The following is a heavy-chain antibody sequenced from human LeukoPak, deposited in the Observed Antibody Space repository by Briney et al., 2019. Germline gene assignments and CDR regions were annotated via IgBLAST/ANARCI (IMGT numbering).Heavy chain of an antibody. V-gene: IGHV3-30*02. CDR2: IRYDGSNK. Sequence: GGSLRLSCAASGFTFSSYGMHWVRQAPGKGLEWVAFIRYDGSNKYYADSVKGRFTISRDNAKNSLYLQMNSLRAEDTAVYYCARGHYYGLDVWGKGTTVTISS. CDR1: GFTFSSYG. J-gene: IGHJ6*04. CDR3: ARGHYYGLDV.